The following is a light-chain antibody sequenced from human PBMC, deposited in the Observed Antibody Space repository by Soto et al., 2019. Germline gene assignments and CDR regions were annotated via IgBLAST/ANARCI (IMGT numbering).Light chain of an antibody. CDR1: QSVSSSY. Sequence: EIVLTQSPGALSLSPGERATLSCRASQSVSSSYLAWYQQNPGQAPRLLIYGASSRATGIPDRFTGSGSGTDFTLTINRLEPEDFAVYYCQQYGGSPVTFGQGTKV. CDR3: QQYGGSPVT. CDR2: GAS. J-gene: IGKJ1*01. V-gene: IGKV3-20*01.